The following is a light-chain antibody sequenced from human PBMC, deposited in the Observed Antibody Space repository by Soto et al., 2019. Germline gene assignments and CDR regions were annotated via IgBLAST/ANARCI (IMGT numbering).Light chain of an antibody. CDR3: QQRSSWPT. CDR2: DAS. J-gene: IGKJ1*01. CDR1: QTVSSQ. Sequence: LLTQSPATLSLSPGESATLSCRASQTVSSQLAWYQQKPGQAPRLLIYDASKRATGVPGRFSGSGSRTDFTLTISSLEPDDFGVYYCQQRSSWPTFGQGTRVEIK. V-gene: IGKV3-11*01.